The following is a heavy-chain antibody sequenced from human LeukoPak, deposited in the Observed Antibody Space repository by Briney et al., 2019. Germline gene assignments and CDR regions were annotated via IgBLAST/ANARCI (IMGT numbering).Heavy chain of an antibody. Sequence: SQTLSLTCTVSGGSINSSSSYYWGWIRQPPGKGLEWIGSIYYSGRTYYNPSLKSRATISVDTSKNQFSLKLSSVTAADTAVYYCAREGWDYYYYMDVWGKGTTVTVSS. CDR3: AREGWDYYYYMDV. D-gene: IGHD1-26*01. J-gene: IGHJ6*03. V-gene: IGHV4-39*07. CDR1: GGSINSSSSYY. CDR2: IYYSGRT.